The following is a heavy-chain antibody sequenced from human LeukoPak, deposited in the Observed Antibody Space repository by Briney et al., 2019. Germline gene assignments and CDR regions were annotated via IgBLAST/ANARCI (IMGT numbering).Heavy chain of an antibody. CDR2: IYYSGST. J-gene: IGHJ3*02. CDR1: GGSISSSSYY. D-gene: IGHD3/OR15-3a*01. V-gene: IGHV4-39*07. CDR3: ARDHGLHALDI. Sequence: SETLSLTCTVSGGSISSSSYYWGWIRQPPGKGLEWIGSIYYSGSTYYNPSLKSRVTISVDTSKNQFSLKLSSVTAADTAVYYCARDHGLHALDIWGQGTMVTVSS.